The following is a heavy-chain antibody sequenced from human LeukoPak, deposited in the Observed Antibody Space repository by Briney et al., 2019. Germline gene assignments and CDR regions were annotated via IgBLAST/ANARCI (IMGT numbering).Heavy chain of an antibody. J-gene: IGHJ6*02. D-gene: IGHD6-13*01. CDR1: ELTFSNYA. Sequence: PGGSLGLSCVASELTFSNYAMSWVRQAPGKGLEWVSAISGGGGSTYYADSVKGRFTISRDNSKNTLYLQMNSLRAEDTAVYYCAKDRSNWYCYGMDVWGQGTTVTVSS. V-gene: IGHV3-23*01. CDR3: AKDRSNWYCYGMDV. CDR2: ISGGGGST.